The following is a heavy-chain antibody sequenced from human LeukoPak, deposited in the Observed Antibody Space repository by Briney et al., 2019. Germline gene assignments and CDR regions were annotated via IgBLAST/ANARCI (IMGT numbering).Heavy chain of an antibody. Sequence: SETLSLTCTVSGGSISSYYWSWIRQPPGKGLEWIGYIYYSGSTNYNPSLKSRVTISVDTSKNQFPLKLSSVTAADTAVYYCARGHDYVWGSYRTTSDYWGQGTLVTVSS. D-gene: IGHD3-16*02. CDR2: IYYSGST. V-gene: IGHV4-59*01. CDR1: GGSISSYY. J-gene: IGHJ4*02. CDR3: ARGHDYVWGSYRTTSDY.